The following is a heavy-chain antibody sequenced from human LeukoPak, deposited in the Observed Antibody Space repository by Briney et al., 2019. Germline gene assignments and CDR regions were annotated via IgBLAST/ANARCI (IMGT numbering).Heavy chain of an antibody. J-gene: IGHJ3*02. V-gene: IGHV3-23*01. CDR3: AKGITLVRGVIISDAFDI. Sequence: PGGSLRLSCAASGFTFSSYAMSWVHQAPGKGLEWVSAISSTGGITYYVDSVKGRFTISRDNSKNTLYLQMSSLRVEDTAVYFCAKGITLVRGVIISDAFDIWGQGTLVTVSS. CDR2: ISSTGGIT. CDR1: GFTFSSYA. D-gene: IGHD3-10*01.